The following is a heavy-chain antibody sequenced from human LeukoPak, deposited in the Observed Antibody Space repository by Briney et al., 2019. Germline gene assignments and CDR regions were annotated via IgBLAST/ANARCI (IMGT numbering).Heavy chain of an antibody. CDR3: ARVFCSGGDCYRYFDY. V-gene: IGHV1-8*01. J-gene: IGHJ4*02. Sequence: ASVTVSFKASGYMFTIYDINWVRQATGQGLEWMGWMNPNSGNTGFGQKFQGRVTMTRDTSISTAYMELSSLRSEDTAVYYCARVFCSGGDCYRYFDYWGQGTLVTVSS. CDR1: GYMFTIYD. CDR2: MNPNSGNT. D-gene: IGHD2-21*02.